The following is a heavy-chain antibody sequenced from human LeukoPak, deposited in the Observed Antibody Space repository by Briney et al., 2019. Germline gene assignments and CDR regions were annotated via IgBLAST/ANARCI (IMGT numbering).Heavy chain of an antibody. Sequence: TGGSLRLSCAASGFTFSSYWMSWVRQAPGKGLEWVANIKQDGSEKYYVDSVKGRFTISRDNAKNSLYLQMNSLRAEDTAVYYCARARITIFGVVITYFDYWGQGTLVTVSS. CDR1: GFTFSSYW. V-gene: IGHV3-7*01. CDR3: ARARITIFGVVITYFDY. D-gene: IGHD3-3*01. J-gene: IGHJ4*02. CDR2: IKQDGSEK.